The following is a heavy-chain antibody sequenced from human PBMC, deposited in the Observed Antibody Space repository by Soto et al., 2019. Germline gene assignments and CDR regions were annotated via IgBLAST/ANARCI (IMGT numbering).Heavy chain of an antibody. Sequence: QVQLQESGPGLVKPSETLSLTCTVSGGSVSSGSYYWSWIRQPPGKGLEWIGYIYYSGSTNYNPSLKSRVTISVDTSKIQFSLKLSSVTAADTAVYYWAGGIEGWYQGRYYYGMDVWGQGTTVTVSS. D-gene: IGHD6-19*01. CDR3: AGGIEGWYQGRYYYGMDV. CDR1: GGSVSSGSYY. J-gene: IGHJ6*02. CDR2: IYYSGST. V-gene: IGHV4-61*01.